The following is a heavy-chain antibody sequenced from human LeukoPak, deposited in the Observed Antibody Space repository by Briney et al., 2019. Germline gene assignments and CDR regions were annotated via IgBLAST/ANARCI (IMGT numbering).Heavy chain of an antibody. CDR2: INHSGST. Sequence: SETLSLTCAVYGGSFSGYYWSWIRQPPGKGLEWIGEINHSGSTNYNPSLNSRVTISVDTSKNQFSLKLSSVTAADTAVYYCARHTRWFGESQFDYWGQGTLVTVSS. J-gene: IGHJ4*02. V-gene: IGHV4-34*01. CDR1: GGSFSGYY. D-gene: IGHD3-10*01. CDR3: ARHTRWFGESQFDY.